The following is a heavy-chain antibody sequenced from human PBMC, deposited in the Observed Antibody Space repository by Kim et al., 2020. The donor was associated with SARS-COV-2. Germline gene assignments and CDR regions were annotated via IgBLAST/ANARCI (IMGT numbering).Heavy chain of an antibody. D-gene: IGHD6-19*01. CDR1: GGSISSYY. CDR3: ARIKKEQWLAEDDYGMDV. CDR2: IYYSGST. Sequence: SETLSLTCTVSGGSISSYYWSWIRQPPGKGLEWIGDIYYSGSTNYNPSLKSRVTISVDTSKNQCSLKLSSVTAADTAVYYCARIKKEQWLAEDDYGMDV. V-gene: IGHV4-59*08. J-gene: IGHJ6*01.